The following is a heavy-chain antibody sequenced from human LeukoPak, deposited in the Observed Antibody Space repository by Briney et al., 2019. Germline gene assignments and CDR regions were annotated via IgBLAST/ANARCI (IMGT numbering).Heavy chain of an antibody. Sequence: ASVKVSCKASGYIFTTYYLHWVRQAPGQGLEWMGIINPSGGSTSYAQKFQGRVTMTRDTSTSTVYMELSSLISDDTAAYYCARGPGYNYDYYFDYWGQGTLVTVSS. CDR1: GYIFTTYY. D-gene: IGHD5-18*01. CDR3: ARGPGYNYDYYFDY. V-gene: IGHV1-46*01. J-gene: IGHJ4*02. CDR2: INPSGGST.